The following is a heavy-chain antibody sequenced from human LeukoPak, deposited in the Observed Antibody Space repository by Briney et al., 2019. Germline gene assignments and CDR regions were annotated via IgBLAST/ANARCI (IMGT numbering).Heavy chain of an antibody. V-gene: IGHV4-39*07. D-gene: IGHD3-22*01. Sequence: SQTLSLTCTVSGGSLSSSSYYWGWIRQPPGKGLEWIGSIYYSGSTYYNPSLKSRVTISVDTSKNQFSLKLSSVTAADTAVYYCARDGGTIVATQYYYDSSGYSYYFDYWGQGTLVTVSS. CDR3: ARDGGTIVATQYYYDSSGYSYYFDY. CDR1: GGSLSSSSYY. CDR2: IYYSGST. J-gene: IGHJ4*02.